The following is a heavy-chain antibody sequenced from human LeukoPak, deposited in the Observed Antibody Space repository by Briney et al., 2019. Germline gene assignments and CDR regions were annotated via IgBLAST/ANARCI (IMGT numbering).Heavy chain of an antibody. J-gene: IGHJ6*02. CDR3: QIWFGELLGHGMDV. CDR2: IIPILGIA. CDR1: GGTFSSYA. Sequence: ASVKVSCKASGGTFSSYAISWVRQAPGQGLEWMGRIIPILGIANYAQKFQGRVTITADKSTSTAYMELSSLRSEDTAVYYCQIWFGELLGHGMDVWGQGTTVTVSS. D-gene: IGHD3-10*01. V-gene: IGHV1-69*04.